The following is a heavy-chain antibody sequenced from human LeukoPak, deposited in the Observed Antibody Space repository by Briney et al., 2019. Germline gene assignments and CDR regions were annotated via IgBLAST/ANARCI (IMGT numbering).Heavy chain of an antibody. CDR1: GFTFSRYA. CDR3: ARSFCTSATCSKGHSYYVMDV. D-gene: IGHD2-8*01. J-gene: IGHJ6*02. CDR2: ISTGGDNR. V-gene: IGHV3-21*06. Sequence: GGSLRLSCAASGFTFSRYAMNWVRQAPEKGLEWVSYISTGGDNRFYADSLKGRFTVSRDNAKNLLYLQMDSLRAEDTAVYYCARSFCTSATCSKGHSYYVMDVWGQGTTVTVSS.